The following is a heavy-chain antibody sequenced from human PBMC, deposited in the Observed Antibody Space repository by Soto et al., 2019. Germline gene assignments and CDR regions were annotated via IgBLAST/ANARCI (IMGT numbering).Heavy chain of an antibody. V-gene: IGHV4-59*01. J-gene: IGHJ4*02. Sequence: SLTGTVTGGSISSYYWSWIRQPPGKGLEWIGYIYYSGSTNYNPSLKSRVTISVDLSKNQFSLRLSSVTTADTALYYCARTTAVPNTLRSRYFFDYWGQGTLVTVSS. CDR1: GGSISSYY. CDR3: ARTTAVPNTLRSRYFFDY. D-gene: IGHD4-17*01. CDR2: IYYSGST.